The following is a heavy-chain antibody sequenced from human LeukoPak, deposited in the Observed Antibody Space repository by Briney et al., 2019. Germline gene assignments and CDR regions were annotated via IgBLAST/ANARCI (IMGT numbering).Heavy chain of an antibody. CDR2: ISAYNGNT. CDR3: ARSTTVPNWFDP. Sequence: ASVKVSCKTSGYSFTNYGINWLRQAPGQGLEWMGWISAYNGNTNYAQRLQGRVTMTIDTSTSTAYMELRSLRSDDTAVYYCARSTTVPNWFDPWGQGTLVTVSS. D-gene: IGHD4-11*01. V-gene: IGHV1-18*01. CDR1: GYSFTNYG. J-gene: IGHJ5*02.